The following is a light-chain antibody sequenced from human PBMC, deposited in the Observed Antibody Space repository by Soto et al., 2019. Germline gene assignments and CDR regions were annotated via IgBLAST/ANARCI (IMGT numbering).Light chain of an antibody. CDR2: DVS. CDR1: SSDVGGYNY. CDR3: TSYTTSNTRQIV. J-gene: IGLJ1*01. Sequence: SVLTKPASGSGSPGQWITITYTGTSSDVGGYNYVSWYQQHPGKAPKFMIYDVSNRPSGVSNRFSGSKSGNTASLTISGLQAEDEADYYCTSYTTSNTRQIVFGTGTKVTVL. V-gene: IGLV2-14*01.